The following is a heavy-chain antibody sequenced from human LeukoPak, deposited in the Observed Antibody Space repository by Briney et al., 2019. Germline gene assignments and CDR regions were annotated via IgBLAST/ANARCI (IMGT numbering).Heavy chain of an antibody. D-gene: IGHD3-22*01. CDR2: MNPNSGNT. Sequence: GGSVKVSCKASGYTFTSYDINWVRQATGQGLEWMGWMNPNSGNTGYAQKFQGRVTMTRNTSISTAYMELSSLRSEDTAVYYCARVMFYYDSSGYGGMDVWGQGTTVTVSS. V-gene: IGHV1-8*01. CDR3: ARVMFYYDSSGYGGMDV. CDR1: GYTFTSYD. J-gene: IGHJ6*02.